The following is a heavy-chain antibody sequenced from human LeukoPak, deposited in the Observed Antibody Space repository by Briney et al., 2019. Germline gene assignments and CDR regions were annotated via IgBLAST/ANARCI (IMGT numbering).Heavy chain of an antibody. Sequence: PSQTLSLTCAVSGGSISIGGYSWSWVRQPPGKGLEWIGYIYHSGSTYYNPSLKSRVTISVDTSKNQFSLKLSSVTAADMAVYYCARGADTAMVFEAFDIWGQGTMVTVSS. CDR1: GGSISIGGYS. D-gene: IGHD5-18*01. CDR3: ARGADTAMVFEAFDI. J-gene: IGHJ3*02. V-gene: IGHV4-30-2*05. CDR2: IYHSGST.